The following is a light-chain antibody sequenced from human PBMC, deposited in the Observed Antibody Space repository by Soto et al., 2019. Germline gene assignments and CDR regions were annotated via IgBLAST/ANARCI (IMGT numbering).Light chain of an antibody. CDR1: TSNTESHS. CDR2: TNN. V-gene: IGLV1-44*01. Sequence: QSLLPHPPSASWTPGHRIIISCSGSTSNTESHSVNWFQQVPGTAPRLLIITNNQRPSGVPDRFSGSKSGASASLAISGLQSEDEATYYCATWDDSRKGVFGTGTKVTVL. CDR3: ATWDDSRKGV. J-gene: IGLJ1*01.